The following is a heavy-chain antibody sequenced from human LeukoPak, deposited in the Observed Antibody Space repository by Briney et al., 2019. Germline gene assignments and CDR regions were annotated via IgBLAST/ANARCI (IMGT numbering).Heavy chain of an antibody. CDR2: VNPNNGDA. V-gene: IGHV1-8*02. J-gene: IGHJ3*02. Sequence: ASVKVSCKASGYSFTNYDINWVRQAAGQGLEWMGWVNPNNGDAGFSQKFQGRVTLTSNTSLTTAYMELTSLTSEDTAVYYCAREQQLTPLDAFDIWGQGTMVTVSS. D-gene: IGHD6-13*01. CDR1: GYSFTNYD. CDR3: AREQQLTPLDAFDI.